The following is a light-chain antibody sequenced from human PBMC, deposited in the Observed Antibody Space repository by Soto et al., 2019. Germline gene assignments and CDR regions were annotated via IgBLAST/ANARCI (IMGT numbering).Light chain of an antibody. CDR1: SSNIGAGYD. J-gene: IGLJ3*02. V-gene: IGLV1-40*01. CDR3: ATWDDTLNGRV. CDR2: SDN. Sequence: QSVLTQTPSVSGAPGQRVTISCTGRSSNIGAGYDVHWYQHLPGTAPKLLIHSDNQRPSGVPDRFSGSKSGTSASLAISGLQSGDEADYYCATWDDTLNGRVFGGGTKVTVL.